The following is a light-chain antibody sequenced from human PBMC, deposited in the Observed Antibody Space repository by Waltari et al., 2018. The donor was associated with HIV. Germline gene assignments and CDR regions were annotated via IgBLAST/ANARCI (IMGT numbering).Light chain of an antibody. CDR2: EDT. CDR1: KLGDKY. J-gene: IGLJ2*01. V-gene: IGLV3-25*03. CDR3: QSVDSSGTYPVI. Sequence: SFELTQPPSVSVSPGQTASITCSGDKLGDKYSCWYQQKPGQSPVLVIYEDTKRPSGIPERFSGSSSGTTVTLTISGVQAEDEADYYCQSVDSSGTYPVIFGGGTKLTVL.